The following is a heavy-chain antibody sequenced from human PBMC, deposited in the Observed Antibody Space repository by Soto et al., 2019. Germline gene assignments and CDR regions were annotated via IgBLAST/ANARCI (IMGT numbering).Heavy chain of an antibody. V-gene: IGHV4-30-4*01. D-gene: IGHD6-6*01. Sequence: VQLQESGPGLVKPSQTLSLTCPVSGGSISSGDYYWSWIRQPPGKGLEWIGYIYYSGSTYYNPSLKSRVTISVDTSRNQFSLKLSSVTAADTAVYYCARDWGYSSSFGFGNWFDPWGQGTLVTVSS. CDR1: GGSISSGDYY. J-gene: IGHJ5*02. CDR2: IYYSGST. CDR3: ARDWGYSSSFGFGNWFDP.